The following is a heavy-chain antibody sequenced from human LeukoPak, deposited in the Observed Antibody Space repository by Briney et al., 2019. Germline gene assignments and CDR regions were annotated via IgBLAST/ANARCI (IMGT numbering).Heavy chain of an antibody. D-gene: IGHD6-25*01. CDR1: GYSFTSYW. Sequence: GESLKISWNGAGYSFTSYWIGWVRQMAGKGLERMGIIYPGDSDTRYSPSFQGQVTISADKSISTAYLQWSSLKASDTAMYYCARHAATFYYYMDVWGKGTTVTVSS. J-gene: IGHJ6*03. V-gene: IGHV5-51*01. CDR2: IYPGDSDT. CDR3: ARHAATFYYYMDV.